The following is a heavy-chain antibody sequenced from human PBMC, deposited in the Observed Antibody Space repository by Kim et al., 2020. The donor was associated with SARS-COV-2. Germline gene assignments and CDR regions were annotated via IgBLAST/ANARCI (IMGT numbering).Heavy chain of an antibody. CDR1: GFTFSDYY. D-gene: IGHD3-3*01. CDR2: ISSSGSTI. CDR3: ARHPQRTIFGVVISFYYMDV. V-gene: IGHV3-11*01. Sequence: GGSLRLSCAASGFTFSDYYMSWIRQAPGKGLEWVSYISSSGSTIYYADSVKGRFTISRDNAKNSLYLQMNSLRAEDTAVYYCARHPQRTIFGVVISFYYMDVWGKGTTVTVSS. J-gene: IGHJ6*03.